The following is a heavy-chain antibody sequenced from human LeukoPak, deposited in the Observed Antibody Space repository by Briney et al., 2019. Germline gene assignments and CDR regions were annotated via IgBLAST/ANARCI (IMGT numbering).Heavy chain of an antibody. V-gene: IGHV3-15*01. CDR1: GFTLTNDF. CDR2: IKSEIEGGTT. CDR3: ALAWFGESRDGLDI. J-gene: IGHJ3*02. Sequence: GGSLRLSCAASGFTLTNDFMTWVRQAPGKGLEWVGRIKSEIEGGTTDHAASVKGRFAISRDESTNTLFLQMNSLRNEDTAVYYCALAWFGESRDGLDIWGRGSMVVVPS. D-gene: IGHD3-10*01.